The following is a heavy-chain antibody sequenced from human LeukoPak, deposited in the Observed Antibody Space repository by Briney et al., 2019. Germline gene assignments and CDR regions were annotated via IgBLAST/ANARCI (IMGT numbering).Heavy chain of an antibody. Sequence: GESLKISCKGSGYTFTTYWIGWVRQMSGKGLEWMGIIYPGDSDTRYSPSFQGQVTISADKSITTAYLQWSSLKASDTAMYYCARVMTTLTGFDFWGQGTLVTVSS. CDR3: ARVMTTLTGFDF. CDR1: GYTFTTYW. J-gene: IGHJ4*02. CDR2: IYPGDSDT. D-gene: IGHD2/OR15-2a*01. V-gene: IGHV5-51*01.